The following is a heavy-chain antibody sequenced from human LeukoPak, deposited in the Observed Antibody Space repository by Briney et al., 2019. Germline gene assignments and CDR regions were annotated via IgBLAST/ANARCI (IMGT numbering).Heavy chain of an antibody. CDR2: VNPNSGVT. CDR3: ARDSIVVVQTLDY. CDR1: GYTFIGYY. V-gene: IGHV1-2*02. J-gene: IGHJ4*02. D-gene: IGHD3-22*01. Sequence: RASVKVSCKASGYTFIGYYIHWVRQAPGQGREWMGSVNPNSGVTDYAQKFQGRITMTRDTSISTAYMELRSLRSDDTAVYYCARDSIVVVQTLDYWGQGTLVTVSS.